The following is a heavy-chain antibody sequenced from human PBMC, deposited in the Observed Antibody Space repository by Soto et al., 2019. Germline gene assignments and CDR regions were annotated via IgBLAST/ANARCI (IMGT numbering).Heavy chain of an antibody. CDR2: IYNSGST. V-gene: IGHV4-31*03. CDR3: ARSMVRGVIDS. Sequence: QVQLQESGPGRVKPSQALSLTCTVSGASISSGGYYWNWIRQHPGKGLEWIGHIYNSGSTYYNPSLKSRITISVDTSKNQFSLKLSPVTAADTAVYYCARSMVRGVIDSWGQGTLVTVSS. CDR1: GASISSGGYY. J-gene: IGHJ4*02. D-gene: IGHD3-10*01.